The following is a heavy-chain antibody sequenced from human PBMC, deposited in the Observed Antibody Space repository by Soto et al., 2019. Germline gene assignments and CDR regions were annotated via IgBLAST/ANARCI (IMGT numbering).Heavy chain of an antibody. J-gene: IGHJ4*02. V-gene: IGHV4-39*01. Sequence: QLQLQESGPGLVKPSETLSLTCTVSGGSISGDYWGWIRQPPGKGLEWIATIYYSGRTFYNPSLESRVTIYVDTSRDQFSLKLTSVTAADTAVYYCAGLPRPTTSGSGTDFWGQGTLVTVSS. CDR2: IYYSGRT. CDR3: AGLPRPTTSGSGTDF. D-gene: IGHD3-10*01. CDR1: GGSISGDY.